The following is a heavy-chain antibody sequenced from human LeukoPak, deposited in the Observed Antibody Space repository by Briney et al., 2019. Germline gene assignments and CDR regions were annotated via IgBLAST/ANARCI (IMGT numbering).Heavy chain of an antibody. CDR3: AKSRILLWFGDSDY. Sequence: GRSLRLSCAASGFTFSAYAMSWVRQAPGKGLEWVSILSGSGERTYYADSVKGRFTVSRDTSKNTLYLQMSSLKVEDTAIYYCAKSRILLWFGDSDYWGQGTLVTVSS. CDR2: LSGSGERT. V-gene: IGHV3-23*01. D-gene: IGHD3-10*01. CDR1: GFTFSAYA. J-gene: IGHJ4*02.